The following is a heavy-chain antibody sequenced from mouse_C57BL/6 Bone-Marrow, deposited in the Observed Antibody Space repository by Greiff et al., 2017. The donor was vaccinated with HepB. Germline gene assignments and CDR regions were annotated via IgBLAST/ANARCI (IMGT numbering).Heavy chain of an antibody. CDR3: ARAESGGFFAY. Sequence: VKLMESGAELVKPGASVKMSCKASGYTFTSYWITWVKQRPGQGLEWIGDIYPGSGSTNYNEKFKSKATLTVDTSSSTAYMQLSSLTSEDSAVYYCARAESGGFFAYWGQGTLVTVSA. V-gene: IGHV1-55*01. J-gene: IGHJ3*01. CDR2: IYPGSGST. CDR1: GYTFTSYW. D-gene: IGHD3-1*01.